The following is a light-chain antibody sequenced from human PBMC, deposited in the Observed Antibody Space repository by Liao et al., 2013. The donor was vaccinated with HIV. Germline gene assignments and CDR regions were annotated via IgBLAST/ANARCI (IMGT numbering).Light chain of an antibody. V-gene: IGLV3-21*01. Sequence: SYELTQPPSVSVAPGKTAGISCGGNNVGSTSVHWYQQRPGQSPALVVYQDTKRPSGIPERFSASNSGDTATLIISGTQAVDEADYFCQAWDTTLYVFGTGTKVTVL. CDR1: NVGSTS. CDR3: QAWDTTLYV. CDR2: QDT. J-gene: IGLJ1*01.